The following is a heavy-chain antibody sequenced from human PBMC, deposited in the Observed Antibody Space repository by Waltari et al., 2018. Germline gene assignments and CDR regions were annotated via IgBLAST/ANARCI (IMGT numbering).Heavy chain of an antibody. D-gene: IGHD3-22*01. J-gene: IGHJ4*02. CDR3: AKDFGRYYYDSRGPPFDPYFDY. V-gene: IGHV3-9*01. Sequence: EVQLVESGGGLVQPGRSLRLSCAASGFTFADYAMHWVRQAPGTGLEWVSGISWNSGSIGYADSVKGRFTISRDNAKNSLYLQMNSLRAEDTALYYCAKDFGRYYYDSRGPPFDPYFDYWGQGTLVTVSS. CDR1: GFTFADYA. CDR2: ISWNSGSI.